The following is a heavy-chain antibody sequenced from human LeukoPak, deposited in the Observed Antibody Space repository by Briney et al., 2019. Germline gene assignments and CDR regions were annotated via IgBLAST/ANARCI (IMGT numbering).Heavy chain of an antibody. V-gene: IGHV1-46*01. Sequence: ASVKVSCKASGYTFTSYYMHWVRQAPGQGLEWMGIINPSGGSTSYAQKFQGRVTMTTDTSTSTAYMELRSLRSDDTAVYYCARASSGYDSGAFDIWGQGTMVTVSS. J-gene: IGHJ3*02. CDR1: GYTFTSYY. CDR3: ARASSGYDSGAFDI. D-gene: IGHD3-22*01. CDR2: INPSGGST.